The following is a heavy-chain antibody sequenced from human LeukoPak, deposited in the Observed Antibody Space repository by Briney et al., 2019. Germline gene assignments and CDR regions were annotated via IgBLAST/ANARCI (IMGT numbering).Heavy chain of an antibody. V-gene: IGHV1-69*05. CDR2: IIPIFGTA. D-gene: IGHD1-20*01. J-gene: IGHJ6*02. Sequence: ASVKVSCKASGGTFSSYVINWVRQAPGQGLEWMGGIIPIFGTANYAQKFQGRVTITTDESASAAYLELSSLRSEDTAMYYCASFPYNSYYGMDVWGQGTTVTVSS. CDR1: GGTFSSYV. CDR3: ASFPYNSYYGMDV.